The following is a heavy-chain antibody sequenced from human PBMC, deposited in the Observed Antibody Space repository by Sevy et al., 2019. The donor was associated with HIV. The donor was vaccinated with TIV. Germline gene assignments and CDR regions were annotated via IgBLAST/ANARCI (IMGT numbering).Heavy chain of an antibody. CDR3: AREGCTQPHDY. V-gene: IGHV3-23*01. Sequence: GGSLRLSCAASGFTFAKYSMSWVRQAPGKGLEWVSTFSFGCGRINYADSVKGRFTISTDDSKNTLFLQMNSVRAEDTATYFCAREGCTQPHDYWGQGTLVTVSS. CDR2: FSFGCGRI. D-gene: IGHD2-8*01. J-gene: IGHJ4*02. CDR1: GFTFAKYS.